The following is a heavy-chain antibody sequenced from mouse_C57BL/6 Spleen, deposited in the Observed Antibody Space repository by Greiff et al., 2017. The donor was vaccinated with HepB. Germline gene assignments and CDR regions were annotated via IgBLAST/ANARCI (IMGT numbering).Heavy chain of an antibody. Sequence: QVQLQQSGAELVRPGASVTLSCKASGYTFTDYEMHWVKQTPVHGLEWIGAIDPETGGTAYNQKFKGKAILTADKSSSTAYMELRSLTSEDSAVYYCTRGHYYGSSSLDYWGQGTTLTVSS. J-gene: IGHJ2*01. CDR1: GYTFTDYE. V-gene: IGHV1-15*01. D-gene: IGHD1-1*01. CDR2: IDPETGGT. CDR3: TRGHYYGSSSLDY.